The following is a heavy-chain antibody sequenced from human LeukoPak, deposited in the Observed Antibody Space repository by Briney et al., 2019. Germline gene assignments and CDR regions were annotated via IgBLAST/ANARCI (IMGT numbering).Heavy chain of an antibody. Sequence: SETLSLTCTVSGGSISSYYWSWIRQPAGKGLEWIGRIYTSGSTNYNPSLKSRVTMSVDTSKNQFSLKLSSVTAADTAVYYCARDLWFGEDNWFDPWGQGTLVTVSS. D-gene: IGHD3-10*01. CDR1: GGSISSYY. J-gene: IGHJ5*02. CDR2: IYTSGST. CDR3: ARDLWFGEDNWFDP. V-gene: IGHV4-4*07.